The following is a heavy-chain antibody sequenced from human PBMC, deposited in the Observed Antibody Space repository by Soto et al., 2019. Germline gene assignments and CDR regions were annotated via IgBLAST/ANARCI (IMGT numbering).Heavy chain of an antibody. CDR1: GFTFSSYA. J-gene: IGHJ4*02. V-gene: IGHV3-30-3*01. CDR3: AREGDIVVVVDAFFDY. CDR2: ISYDGSNK. D-gene: IGHD2-15*01. Sequence: QVQLVESGGGVVQPGRSLRLSCAASGFTFSSYAMHWVRQAPGKGLEWVAVISYDGSNKYYADSVKGRFTISRDNSKNTLYLQMNSLRAEDTAVYYCAREGDIVVVVDAFFDYWGQGTLGNVSS.